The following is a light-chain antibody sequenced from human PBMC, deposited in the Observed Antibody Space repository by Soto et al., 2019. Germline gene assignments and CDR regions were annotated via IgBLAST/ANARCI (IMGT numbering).Light chain of an antibody. J-gene: IGKJ1*01. CDR2: AAS. V-gene: IGKV1-5*01. CDR3: QQYTSYPWT. CDR1: QSFGRW. Sequence: DIQMTQSPSTLSGSVGDRVTITCRASQSFGRWLAWYQQKPGKAPKLLIYAASSLQSGVPSRFSGSGSGTEFTLTISSLQPDDFATYYCQQYTSYPWTFGQGTKVDIK.